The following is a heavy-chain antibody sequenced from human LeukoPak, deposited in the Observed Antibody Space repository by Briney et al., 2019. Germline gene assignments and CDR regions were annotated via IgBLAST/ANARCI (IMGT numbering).Heavy chain of an antibody. CDR2: INHSGST. CDR1: GGSFSGYY. CDR3: ARGRGFDY. V-gene: IGHV4-34*01. Sequence: PSKTLSLTCAVYGGSFSGYYWSWIRQPPGKGLEWIGEINHSGSTNYNPSLKSRVTISVDTSKNQFSLKLSSVTAADTAVYYCARGRGFDYWGQGTLVTVSS. J-gene: IGHJ4*02.